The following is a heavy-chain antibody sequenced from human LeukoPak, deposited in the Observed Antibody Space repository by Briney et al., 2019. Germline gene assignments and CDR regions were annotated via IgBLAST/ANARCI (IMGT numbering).Heavy chain of an antibody. J-gene: IGHJ3*02. D-gene: IGHD3-22*01. V-gene: IGHV3-48*03. CDR2: ISPSGSTI. CDR1: GFTFSTYE. Sequence: GGSLRLSCAASGFTFSTYEMSWVRQAPGKGLEWVSYISPSGSTIHYADSVKGRFSISRDNAKNSLYLQMNSLRAEDTAVYYCAREVYDSSGYDNYRPAFDIWGQGTMVTVSS. CDR3: AREVYDSSGYDNYRPAFDI.